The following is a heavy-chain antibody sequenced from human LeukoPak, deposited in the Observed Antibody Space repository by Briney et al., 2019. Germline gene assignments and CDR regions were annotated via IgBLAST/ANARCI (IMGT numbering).Heavy chain of an antibody. J-gene: IGHJ4*02. V-gene: IGHV4-59*01. D-gene: IGHD5-24*01. CDR2: IYYSGST. CDR1: GGSISSYY. Sequence: SETLSLICTVSGGSISSYYWSWIRQPPGKGLEWIGYIYYSGSTNYNPSLKSRVTISVDTSKNQFSLKLSSVTAADTAVYYCARGATGRWLQYYYFDYWGQGTLVTVSS. CDR3: ARGATGRWLQYYYFDY.